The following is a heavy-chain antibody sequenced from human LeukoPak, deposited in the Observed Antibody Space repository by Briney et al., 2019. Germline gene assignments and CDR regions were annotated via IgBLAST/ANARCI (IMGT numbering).Heavy chain of an antibody. V-gene: IGHV3-23*01. CDR2: IRGSGGST. Sequence: PGGSLRLSCAASGFTFSSYAMSWVRQAPGKGLEWVSAIRGSGGSTYYADSVKGRFTISRDNSKNTLYLQMNSLRAEDTAVYYCAKDGHYYDSSGYYYFDYWGQGTLVSLSS. CDR3: AKDGHYYDSSGYYYFDY. J-gene: IGHJ4*02. D-gene: IGHD3-22*01. CDR1: GFTFSSYA.